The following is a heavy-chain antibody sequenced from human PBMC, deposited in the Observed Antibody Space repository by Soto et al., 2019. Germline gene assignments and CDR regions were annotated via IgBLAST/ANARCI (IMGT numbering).Heavy chain of an antibody. D-gene: IGHD6-19*01. Sequence: GESLKISCKGSGYSFTSYWIGWVRQMPGKGLEWMGIIYPGDSDTRYSPSFQGQVTISADKSISTAYLQWSSLKASDTAMYYCERISGSSGWSFHEGGMAVWGQGTTVTV. CDR2: IYPGDSDT. CDR1: GYSFTSYW. CDR3: ERISGSSGWSFHEGGMAV. J-gene: IGHJ6*02. V-gene: IGHV5-51*01.